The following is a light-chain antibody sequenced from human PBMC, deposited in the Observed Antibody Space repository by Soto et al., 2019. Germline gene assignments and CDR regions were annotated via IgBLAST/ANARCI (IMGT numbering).Light chain of an antibody. CDR3: QQYGSSPWT. CDR2: GAS. CDR1: QSVSSSS. Sequence: ENVLTQSPGTLSLYQGERATLFCRASQSVSSSSLAWYQQKPGQAPRLLMYGASGRATGIPDRFSGSGSGTDFTLTISRLEPEDFAVYYCQQYGSSPWTFGQGTKVDIK. V-gene: IGKV3-20*01. J-gene: IGKJ1*01.